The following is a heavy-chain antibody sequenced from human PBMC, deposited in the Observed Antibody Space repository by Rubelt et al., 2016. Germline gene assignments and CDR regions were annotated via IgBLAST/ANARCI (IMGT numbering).Heavy chain of an antibody. Sequence: QVHLQESGPGLVKPSETLSLTCTVSGYSISSGYYWGWIRQPPGKGLEWIGSVYHSGSAYYKPSLKSRVTISVDTSKNQLSLTLTSVTAADTALYYCARRVNTPTWYFDLWGRGTKVTVSS. J-gene: IGHJ2*01. CDR1: GYSISSGYY. CDR2: VYHSGSA. D-gene: IGHD4-17*01. CDR3: ARRVNTPTWYFDL. V-gene: IGHV4-38-2*02.